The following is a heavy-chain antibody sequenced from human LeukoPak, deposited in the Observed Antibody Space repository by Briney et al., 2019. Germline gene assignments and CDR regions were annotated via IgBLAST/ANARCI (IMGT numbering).Heavy chain of an antibody. D-gene: IGHD6-19*01. CDR1: GYIFTNYF. Sequence: ASVKVSCKASGYIFTNYFIHWMRQAPGQGLEWMGWINLNSGDTDYSKEFQGRVTMTMDTSVNTAHMELSSLRSDDTAIYYCARDPGITVFGKYFHYWGQGTLVTVSS. J-gene: IGHJ4*02. CDR2: INLNSGDT. CDR3: ARDPGITVFGKYFHY. V-gene: IGHV1-2*02.